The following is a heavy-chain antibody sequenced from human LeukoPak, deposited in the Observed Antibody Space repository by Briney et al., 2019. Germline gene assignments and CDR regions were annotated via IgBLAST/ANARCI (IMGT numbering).Heavy chain of an antibody. D-gene: IGHD3-10*01. V-gene: IGHV3-23*01. CDR3: AKDRQYYYGSGGYFDY. CDR1: GFTFSSYA. J-gene: IGHJ4*02. CDR2: ISGNGGST. Sequence: GGSLRLSCAASGFTFSSYAMSWVRQAPGKGLEWVSAISGNGGSTYYADSVKGRFTISRDNSKNTLYLQMNSLRAEDTAVYYCAKDRQYYYGSGGYFDYWGQGTLVTVSS.